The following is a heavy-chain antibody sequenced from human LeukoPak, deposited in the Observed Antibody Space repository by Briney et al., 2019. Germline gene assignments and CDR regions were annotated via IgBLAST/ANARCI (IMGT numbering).Heavy chain of an antibody. CDR2: ISGNAIST. J-gene: IGHJ5*02. D-gene: IGHD2-2*01. CDR1: GFIFSTYA. V-gene: IGHV3-23*01. Sequence: SGGSLRLSCAASGFIFSTYAMSWVRESPGKGLEWVSAISGNAISTYYADSVKGRFTISRDNSKNTLYLQMNSLRAEDTAVYYCARGSEIGYCSSTSCYNWFDPWGQGTLVTVSS. CDR3: ARGSEIGYCSSTSCYNWFDP.